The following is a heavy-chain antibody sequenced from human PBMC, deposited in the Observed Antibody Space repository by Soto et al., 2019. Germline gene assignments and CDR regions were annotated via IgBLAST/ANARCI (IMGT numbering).Heavy chain of an antibody. Sequence: ASVKVSCKASGYTFTGYYMHWVRQAPGQGLEWMGWINPNSGGTNYAQKFQGRVTMTRDTSISTAYMELSRLRSDDTAVYYCARDTATNYDILTGRGDYWGQGTLVTVSS. CDR1: GYTFTGYY. D-gene: IGHD3-9*01. V-gene: IGHV1-2*02. J-gene: IGHJ4*02. CDR2: INPNSGGT. CDR3: ARDTATNYDILTGRGDY.